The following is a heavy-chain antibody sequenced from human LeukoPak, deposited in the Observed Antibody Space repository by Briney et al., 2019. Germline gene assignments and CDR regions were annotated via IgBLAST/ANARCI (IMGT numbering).Heavy chain of an antibody. CDR2: INHSGST. CDR1: GGSFSGYY. Sequence: PSETLSLTCAVYGGSFSGYYWSWIRQPPGKGLEWMGEINHSGSTNYNPSLKSRVTISVDTSKNQFYLNLSSVTAADTAVYYCARGSRWFDPWGQGTLVTVSS. J-gene: IGHJ5*02. CDR3: ARGSRWFDP. V-gene: IGHV4-34*01.